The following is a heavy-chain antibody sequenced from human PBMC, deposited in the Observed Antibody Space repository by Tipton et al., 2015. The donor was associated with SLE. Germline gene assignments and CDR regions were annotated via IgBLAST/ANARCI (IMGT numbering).Heavy chain of an antibody. Sequence: TLSLTCTVSDASISSISYFWGWVRQPPGKGLEWIGSLYFSGNTFYSPSLKSRVTLSVDTSKNQFSLKLSSVTAADTAVYYCARGREWEPPDYWGQGTLVSVSS. CDR2: LYFSGNT. D-gene: IGHD1-26*01. J-gene: IGHJ4*02. CDR3: ARGREWEPPDY. V-gene: IGHV4-39*07. CDR1: DASISSISYF.